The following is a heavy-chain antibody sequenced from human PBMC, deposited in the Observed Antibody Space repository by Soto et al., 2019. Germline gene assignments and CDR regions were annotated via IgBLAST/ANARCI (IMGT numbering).Heavy chain of an antibody. CDR1: GFTFSNAW. D-gene: IGHD2-2*01. V-gene: IGHV3-15*07. CDR3: TTESPSGYYYYGMDV. Sequence: GGSLRLSCAASGFTFSNAWMNWVRQAPGKGLEWVGRIKSKTDGGTTDYAAPVKGRFTISRDDSKNTLYLQMNSLKTEDTAVYYCTTESPSGYYYYGMDVWGQGTTVTVSS. CDR2: IKSKTDGGTT. J-gene: IGHJ6*02.